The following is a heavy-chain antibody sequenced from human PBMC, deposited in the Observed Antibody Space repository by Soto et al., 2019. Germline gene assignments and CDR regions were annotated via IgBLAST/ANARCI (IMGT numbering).Heavy chain of an antibody. CDR2: IYYSGST. CDR1: GGSISSGDYY. V-gene: IGHV4-30-4*01. CDR3: AKDSGYNYGYFRWFDP. Sequence: SETLSLTCTVSGGSISSGDYYWSWIRQPPGKGLEWIGYIYYSGSTYYNPSLKSRVTISVDTSRKQSSLKLSSVTAADTAVYYCAKDSGYNYGYFRWFDPWGQGTLVTVSS. J-gene: IGHJ5*02. D-gene: IGHD5-18*01.